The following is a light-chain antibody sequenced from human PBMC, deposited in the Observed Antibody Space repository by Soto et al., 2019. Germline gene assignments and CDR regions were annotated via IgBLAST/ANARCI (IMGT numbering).Light chain of an antibody. CDR1: QSISSW. Sequence: DIQMTQSPSTLSASVGDRVTITCRASQSISSWLAWYQQKPGKAPKLLIYKASSLESGVPSRFSGSGSGTEFTLTISGLQPDDFATYYCQQYNSYRRTFGQGTKVEIK. J-gene: IGKJ1*01. CDR2: KAS. CDR3: QQYNSYRRT. V-gene: IGKV1-5*03.